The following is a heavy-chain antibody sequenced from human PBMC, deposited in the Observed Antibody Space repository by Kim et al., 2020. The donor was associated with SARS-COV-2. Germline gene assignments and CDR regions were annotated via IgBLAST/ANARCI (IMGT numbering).Heavy chain of an antibody. J-gene: IGHJ4*02. D-gene: IGHD6-19*01. V-gene: IGHV3-30*18. Sequence: GGSLRLSCVASGFTFSNYGMHWVRQAPGEGPEWVAVISYDGSDKKEADSVKGRFIVSRDNSKNTVFLQMDSLRLDDTGVYYCAKEDAVRVAGDFDLWGQGTLVTVSS. CDR1: GFTFSNYG. CDR2: ISYDGSDK. CDR3: AKEDAVRVAGDFDL.